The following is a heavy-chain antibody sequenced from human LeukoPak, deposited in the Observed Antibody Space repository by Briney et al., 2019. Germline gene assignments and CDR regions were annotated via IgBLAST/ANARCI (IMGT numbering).Heavy chain of an antibody. J-gene: IGHJ5*02. CDR1: GFTFSRYW. CDR2: IKQDGSEN. Sequence: PGGSLRLSCAASGFTFSRYWMSWVRQAPGKGLEWVANIKQDGSENHYVDSVKGRFTISRDNAKNSLYLQMNSLRAEDTAVYYCARDGTESLTSSRFDPWGQGTLVTVSS. V-gene: IGHV3-7*01. D-gene: IGHD6-6*01. CDR3: ARDGTESLTSSRFDP.